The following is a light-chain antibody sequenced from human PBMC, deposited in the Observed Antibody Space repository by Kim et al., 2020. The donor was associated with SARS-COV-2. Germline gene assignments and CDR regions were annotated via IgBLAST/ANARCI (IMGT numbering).Light chain of an antibody. CDR1: GIGSKS. J-gene: IGLJ2*01. Sequence: PGTTARITCGGNGIGSKSVNWYQQEPGQAPVLVIYYDSDRPSGIPERFSGSNSGNTATLTISRVEAGDEADYYCQVWDSSSDHRVVFGGGTQLTVL. CDR2: YDS. V-gene: IGLV3-21*04. CDR3: QVWDSSSDHRVV.